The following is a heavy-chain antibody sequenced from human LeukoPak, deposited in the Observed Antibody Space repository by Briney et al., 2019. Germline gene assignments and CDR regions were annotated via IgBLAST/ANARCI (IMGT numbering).Heavy chain of an antibody. Sequence: PGGSLRLSCAASGFTFSSYSMNWVRQAPGKGLEWVSYISSSSSTIYYADSVKGRFTISRDNAKNSLYLQMNSLRAEDTAVYYCARLNQAPSRYWGQGTLVTVSS. CDR1: GFTFSSYS. CDR2: ISSSSSTI. V-gene: IGHV3-48*01. CDR3: ARLNQAPSRY. J-gene: IGHJ4*02.